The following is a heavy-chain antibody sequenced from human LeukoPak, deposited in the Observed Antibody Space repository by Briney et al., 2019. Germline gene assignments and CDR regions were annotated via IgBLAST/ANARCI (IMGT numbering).Heavy chain of an antibody. J-gene: IGHJ4*02. Sequence: GGTLRLSCAASGFIFSRYGMSWVRPAPGKGLEWVSAISGSGGTTYYADSVKGRFTTSRDNSKNTLYLQINSLRAEDTAVYYCAKDHLPGIVVADRDYWGRGTLVTVSS. V-gene: IGHV3-23*01. D-gene: IGHD6-19*01. CDR1: GFIFSRYG. CDR3: AKDHLPGIVVADRDY. CDR2: ISGSGGTT.